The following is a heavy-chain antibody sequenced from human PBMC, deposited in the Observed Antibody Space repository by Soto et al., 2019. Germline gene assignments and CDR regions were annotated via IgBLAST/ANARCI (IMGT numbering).Heavy chain of an antibody. Sequence: ASVKVSCKASGGTFSSYAISWVRQAPGQGLEWMGGIIPIFGTANYAQKFQGRVTITADESTSTAYMELSSLRSEDTAVYYCARSGLRAGGVWGKGTTVTVSS. CDR3: ARSGLRAGGV. CDR1: GGTFSSYA. D-gene: IGHD3-10*01. J-gene: IGHJ6*04. CDR2: IIPIFGTA. V-gene: IGHV1-69*13.